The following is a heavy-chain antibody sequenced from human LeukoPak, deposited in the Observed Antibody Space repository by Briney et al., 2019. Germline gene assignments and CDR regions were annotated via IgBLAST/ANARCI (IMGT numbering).Heavy chain of an antibody. D-gene: IGHD6-13*01. CDR2: IRQDGSEK. CDR3: ARDGTAAGLYFDL. V-gene: IGHV3-7*01. CDR1: GFTFTDYW. J-gene: IGHJ4*01. Sequence: QPGGSLSLSCAVSGFTFTDYWMNWVRQAPGKGLEWVASIRQDGSEKTYVDSVKGRFTISRDNTKNSLSLQVNSLRVEDTAVYYCARDGTAAGLYFDLWGQGTLVTVSS.